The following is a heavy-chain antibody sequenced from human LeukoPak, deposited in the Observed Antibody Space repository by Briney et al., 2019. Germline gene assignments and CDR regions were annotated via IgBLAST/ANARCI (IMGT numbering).Heavy chain of an antibody. D-gene: IGHD6-6*01. V-gene: IGHV4-30-4*01. J-gene: IGHJ4*02. Sequence: TQTLFLTWTVSGGSISSGDYYWSWIRQPPGKGLEWIGYIYYSGSTYYNPSLKSRVTISVDTSKNQFSLKLSSVTAADTAVYYCARVVGSSSLDYYFDYWGQGTLVTVSS. CDR1: GGSISSGDYY. CDR3: ARVVGSSSLDYYFDY. CDR2: IYYSGST.